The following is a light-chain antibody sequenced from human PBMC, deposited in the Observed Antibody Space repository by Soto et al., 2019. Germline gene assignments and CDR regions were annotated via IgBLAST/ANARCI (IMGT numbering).Light chain of an antibody. J-gene: IGKJ5*01. CDR3: QQRSNWPSIP. CDR1: QFLSSY. Sequence: EVVLTQSPATLSLAPGERATLSCTASQFLSSYLAWYQHKPGQPPRLLIYDTSNGATGIPARFSGSRSGTDFTLTISSLEPEDFGIYFGQQRSNWPSIPFGQGTRLEI. CDR2: DTS. V-gene: IGKV3-11*01.